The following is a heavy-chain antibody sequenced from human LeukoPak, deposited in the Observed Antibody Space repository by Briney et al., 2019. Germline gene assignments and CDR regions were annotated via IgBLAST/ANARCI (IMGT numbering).Heavy chain of an antibody. CDR3: ARDYCSSTSCYPNWFDP. J-gene: IGHJ5*02. CDR2: ISAYNGNT. V-gene: IGHV1-18*01. Sequence: ASVKVSCKASGCTFTSYGISWVRQAPGQGLEWMGWISAYNGNTNYAQKLQGRVTMTTDTSTSTAYMELRSLRSDDTAVYYCARDYCSSTSCYPNWFDPWGQGTLVTVSS. CDR1: GCTFTSYG. D-gene: IGHD2-2*01.